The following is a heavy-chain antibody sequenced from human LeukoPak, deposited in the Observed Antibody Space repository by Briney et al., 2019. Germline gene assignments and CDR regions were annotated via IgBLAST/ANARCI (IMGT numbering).Heavy chain of an antibody. CDR2: INHSGST. CDR1: GGSFSGYY. V-gene: IGHV4-34*01. J-gene: IGHJ5*02. D-gene: IGHD2-15*01. CDR3: AGRTRYCSGGSCYPVSWFDP. Sequence: KPSETLSLTCAVYGGSFSGYYWSWIRQPPGKVLEWIGEINHSGSTNYNPSLKSRVTISVDTSKNQFSLKLSSVTAADTAVYHCAGRTRYCSGGSCYPVSWFDPWGQGTLVTVSS.